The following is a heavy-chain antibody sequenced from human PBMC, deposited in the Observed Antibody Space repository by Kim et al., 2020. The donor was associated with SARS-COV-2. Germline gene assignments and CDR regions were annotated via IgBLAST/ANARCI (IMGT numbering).Heavy chain of an antibody. J-gene: IGHJ6*03. CDR2: IRGEASGGAT. CDR3: SRAYIVVVPAAIHSYMDV. V-gene: IGHV3-49*04. Sequence: GGSLRLSCIASGFTFKDYAMSWVRQAPGKGLEWVGFIRGEASGGATEYSASVKGRFTISRDDTTSTAYLHMNSLKTEDSAVYYYSRAYIVVVPAAIHSYMDVWGKGTTGSASS. D-gene: IGHD2-2*01. CDR1: GFTFKDYA.